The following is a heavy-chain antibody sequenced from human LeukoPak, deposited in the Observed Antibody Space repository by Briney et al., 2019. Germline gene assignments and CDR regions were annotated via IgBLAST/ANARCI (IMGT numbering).Heavy chain of an antibody. V-gene: IGHV3-53*01. CDR2: IYSDGTS. CDR1: GFTFSSYW. D-gene: IGHD3-10*01. J-gene: IGHJ4*02. Sequence: PGGSLRLSCAASGFTFSSYWMSWVRQAPGKGLEWVSIIYSDGTSYYADSVKGRFTISRDNSRNTLYLQMNSLRPVDTAVYYCATPRGIWGVSLDHWGQGTLVTVSS. CDR3: ATPRGIWGVSLDH.